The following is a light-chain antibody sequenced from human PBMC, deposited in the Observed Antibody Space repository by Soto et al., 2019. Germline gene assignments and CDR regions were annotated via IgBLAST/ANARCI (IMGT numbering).Light chain of an antibody. CDR1: QSVSSK. CDR2: DGS. CDR3: QQYNNWPWT. Sequence: EIVMTQSPATLSVSPGERATLSCRASQSVSSKLVWYQRRPGQAPRLLIYDGSTRATGIPDRFSGSGSGTEFTLTISSLQSEDLAIYYCQQYNNWPWTFGQGTMVDIK. V-gene: IGKV3-15*01. J-gene: IGKJ1*01.